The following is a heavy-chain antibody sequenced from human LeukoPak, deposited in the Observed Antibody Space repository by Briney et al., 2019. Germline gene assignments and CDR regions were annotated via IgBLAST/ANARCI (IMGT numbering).Heavy chain of an antibody. CDR3: AKSPPGDWLLWDY. J-gene: IGHJ4*02. CDR2: ISYDRSNK. D-gene: IGHD3/OR15-3a*01. CDR1: GFTFSSYG. Sequence: GGSLRLSCAASGFTFSSYGMHWVRQAPGKGLEWVAVISYDRSNKYYADSVKGRFTISRDNSKNTLYLQMNSLGAEDTAVYYCAKSPPGDWLLWDYWGQGTLVTVSS. V-gene: IGHV3-30*18.